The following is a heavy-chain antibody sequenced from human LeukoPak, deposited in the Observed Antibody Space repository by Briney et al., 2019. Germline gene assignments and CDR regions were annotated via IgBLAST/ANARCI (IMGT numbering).Heavy chain of an antibody. V-gene: IGHV4-59*12. CDR2: IYYSGST. J-gene: IGHJ5*02. CDR1: GGSISSYY. CDR3: ARDPVVPARAFDP. D-gene: IGHD2-2*01. Sequence: PSETLSLTCTVSGGSISSYYWSWIRQPPGKGLEWIGYIYYSGSTNYNPSLKSRVTISVDTSKNQFSLKLSSVTAADTAVYYCARDPVVPARAFDPWGQGTLVTVSS.